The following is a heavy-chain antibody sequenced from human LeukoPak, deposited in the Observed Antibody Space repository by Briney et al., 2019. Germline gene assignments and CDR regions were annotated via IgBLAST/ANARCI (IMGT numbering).Heavy chain of an antibody. CDR1: GFNFRFYI. CDR2: ISSDAKTV. Sequence: TGGSLRLSCAASGFNFRFYIMNWVRQAPGKGLEWISYISSDAKTVDYADPVKGRFTISRDNAKNSLYLQMSSLSADDTAVYYCARVGSRYGPPNSWGQGTLVTVSS. V-gene: IGHV3-48*01. J-gene: IGHJ4*02. D-gene: IGHD5-18*01. CDR3: ARVGSRYGPPNS.